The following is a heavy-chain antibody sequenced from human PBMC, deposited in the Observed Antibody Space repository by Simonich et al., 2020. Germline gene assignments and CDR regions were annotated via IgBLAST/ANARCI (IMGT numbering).Heavy chain of an antibody. V-gene: IGHV4-39*01. Sequence: QLQLQESGTGLVKPSETLSLTCTVSGGSSSSSSYYWVWISQPPGKGLEWIGRIYYSERTYNNPSLKSRVTIAVDTSKNQFSLKLSSVTAADTAVYYCARWAYSSSYFDYWGQGTLVTVSS. CDR2: IYYSERT. D-gene: IGHD6-6*01. J-gene: IGHJ4*02. CDR1: GGSSSSSSYY. CDR3: ARWAYSSSYFDY.